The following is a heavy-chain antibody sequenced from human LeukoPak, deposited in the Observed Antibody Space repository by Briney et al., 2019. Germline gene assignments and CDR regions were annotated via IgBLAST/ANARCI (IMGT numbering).Heavy chain of an antibody. CDR1: GYTFTGYF. J-gene: IGHJ4*02. CDR3: ARDHIVATIMFDY. CDR2: INPNSGGT. Sequence: ASAKVSCKASGYTFTGYFMHWVRQAPGQGLEWMGWINPNSGGTNYAQKFQGRVTMTRDTSISTAYMELSRLRSDDAAVYYCARDHIVATIMFDYWGQGTLVTVSS. V-gene: IGHV1-2*02. D-gene: IGHD5-12*01.